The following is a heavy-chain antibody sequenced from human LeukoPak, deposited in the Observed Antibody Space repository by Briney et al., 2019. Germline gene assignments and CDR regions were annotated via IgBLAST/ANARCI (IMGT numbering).Heavy chain of an antibody. J-gene: IGHJ4*02. Sequence: SQTLSLTCTVPGGSISSDDYYWSWIRQPPGKGLEWIGYIYYSGSTYYNPSLKSRVTISVDTSKNQFSLKLSSVTAADTAVYYCAREELLVGYFDYWGQGTLVTVSS. D-gene: IGHD2-15*01. CDR3: AREELLVGYFDY. CDR1: GGSISSDDYY. CDR2: IYYSGST. V-gene: IGHV4-30-4*01.